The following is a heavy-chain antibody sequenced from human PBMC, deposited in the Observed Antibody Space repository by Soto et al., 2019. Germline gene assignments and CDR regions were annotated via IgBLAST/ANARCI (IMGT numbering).Heavy chain of an antibody. D-gene: IGHD3-22*01. V-gene: IGHV3-23*01. CDR2: ISGSGGST. J-gene: IGHJ4*02. CDR3: AKEVVRVTMIVVVITPSYFGY. CDR1: GVTFSSYA. Sequence: PGGSLRLSCAASGVTFSSYAMSWVRQAPGKGLEWVSAISGSGGSTYYADSVKGRFTISRDNSKNTLYLQMNSLRAEDTAVYYCAKEVVRVTMIVVVITPSYFGYWGQGTLVTVSS.